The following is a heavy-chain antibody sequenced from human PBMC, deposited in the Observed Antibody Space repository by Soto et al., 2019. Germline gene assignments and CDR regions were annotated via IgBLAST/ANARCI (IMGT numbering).Heavy chain of an antibody. D-gene: IGHD3-22*01. V-gene: IGHV4-39*01. J-gene: IGHJ4*01. Sequence: SETLSLTCTVSGGSISSTTHYWGWIRQSPGKGLEWIGSVYYNGNMYYNPSLKSRVTMSVDTSKNQFSLDLRSVTAADTAVYYCARRKGYDSSTYYFDYWG. CDR3: ARRKGYDSSTYYFDY. CDR2: VYYNGNM. CDR1: GGSISSTTHY.